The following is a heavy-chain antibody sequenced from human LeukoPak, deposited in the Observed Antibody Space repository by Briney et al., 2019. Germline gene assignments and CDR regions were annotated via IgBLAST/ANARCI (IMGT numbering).Heavy chain of an antibody. D-gene: IGHD3-10*01. CDR1: GGSFSGYY. CDR2: INHSGST. V-gene: IGHV4-34*01. Sequence: PSETLSLTCAVYGGSFSGYYWSWIRQPPGEGLEWIGEINHSGSTNYNPSLKSRVTISVDTSKNQFSLKLSSVTAADTAVYYCATGSGSYFPAAYWGQGTLVTVSS. CDR3: ATGSGSYFPAAY. J-gene: IGHJ4*02.